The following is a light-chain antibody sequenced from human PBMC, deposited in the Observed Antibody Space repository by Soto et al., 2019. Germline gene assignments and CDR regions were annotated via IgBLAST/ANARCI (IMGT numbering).Light chain of an antibody. CDR3: QQSYSTPGT. CDR2: AAS. CDR1: QSVSTY. Sequence: DIQTTQTPPSLSASPGDRVTITCRTSQSVSTYLNWYQKKLGKAPNLLIYAASTLRSGVPSRFSGSGSGTDFTLTISSLQVEDSATYYCQQSYSTPGTFGQGTRLEIK. J-gene: IGKJ5*01. V-gene: IGKV1-39*01.